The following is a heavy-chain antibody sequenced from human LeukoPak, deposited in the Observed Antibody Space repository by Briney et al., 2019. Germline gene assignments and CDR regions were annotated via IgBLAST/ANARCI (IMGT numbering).Heavy chain of an antibody. CDR2: IYYSGST. CDR1: GGSISSSSYY. D-gene: IGHD5-12*01. Sequence: SETLSLTCTVSGGSISSSSYYWGWIRQPPGKGLEWIGSIYYSGSTYYNPSLKSRVTISVDTSKNQFSLKLSSVTAADTAVYYCARQRRSISGSAHWFDPWGQGTLVTVSS. CDR3: ARQRRSISGSAHWFDP. V-gene: IGHV4-39*01. J-gene: IGHJ5*02.